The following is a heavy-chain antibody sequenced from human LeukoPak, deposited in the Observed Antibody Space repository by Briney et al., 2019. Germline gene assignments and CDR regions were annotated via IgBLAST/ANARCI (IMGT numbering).Heavy chain of an antibody. D-gene: IGHD6-19*01. CDR2: FDPEDGET. V-gene: IGHV1-24*01. CDR1: GYTLTELS. Sequence: ASVKVSCKVSGYTLTELSMHWVRQAPGKGLEWMGGFDPEDGETIYAQKFQGRVTVTEDTSTDTAYMELSSLRSEDTAVYYCATLPLAVAGILFDYWGQGTLVTVSS. J-gene: IGHJ4*02. CDR3: ATLPLAVAGILFDY.